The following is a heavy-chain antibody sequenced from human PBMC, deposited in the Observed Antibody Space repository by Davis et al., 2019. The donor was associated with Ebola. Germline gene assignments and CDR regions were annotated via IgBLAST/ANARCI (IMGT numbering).Heavy chain of an antibody. V-gene: IGHV4-59*01. J-gene: IGHJ5*02. CDR2: IYYSGST. Sequence: MPSETLSLTCTVSGGSISSYYWSWIRQPPGKGLEWIGYIYYSGSTNYNPSLKSRVTISVDTSKNQFSLKLSSVTAADTAVYYCARDNYGSGSYYMEEWFDPWGQGTLVTVSS. D-gene: IGHD3-10*01. CDR1: GGSISSYY. CDR3: ARDNYGSGSYYMEEWFDP.